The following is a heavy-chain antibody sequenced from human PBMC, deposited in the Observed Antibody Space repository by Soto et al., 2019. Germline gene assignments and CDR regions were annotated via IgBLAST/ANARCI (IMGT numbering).Heavy chain of an antibody. V-gene: IGHV3-66*01. CDR2: IYSGGTT. Sequence: EVQLVESGGGLVQPGGSLRLSCAASGFTDSSNYMSWVRQAPGKGLEWVSVIYSGGTTYYADSVKGRFTISRDNSKNTLYLQMNSLRAEDTAVYYCARNGDSSDYRGWFDPWGQGTLVTVSS. D-gene: IGHD3-22*01. CDR3: ARNGDSSDYRGWFDP. CDR1: GFTDSSNY. J-gene: IGHJ5*02.